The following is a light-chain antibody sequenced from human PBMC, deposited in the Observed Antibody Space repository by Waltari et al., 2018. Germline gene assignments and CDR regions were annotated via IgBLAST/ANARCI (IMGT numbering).Light chain of an antibody. J-gene: IGKJ4*01. CDR3: QQYGRSPLT. Sequence: EVVLTHSPGTLSLSPGERAPLSCRASQPVSICAGTHLAWYQHRPGQAPRHPIYAVSTRATGIPDRFTGSGSGTDFTLTINRLEAEDSAVYYCQQYGRSPLTFGGGTKVEIK. CDR2: AVS. V-gene: IGKV3-20*01. CDR1: QPVSICAGTH.